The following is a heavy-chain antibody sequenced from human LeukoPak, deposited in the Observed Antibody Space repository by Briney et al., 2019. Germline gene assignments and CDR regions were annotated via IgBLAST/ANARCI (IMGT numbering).Heavy chain of an antibody. CDR2: IYHSGST. CDR3: AREPAGVRSGSYYRHFDY. V-gene: IGHV4-38-2*02. CDR1: GYPISSGYY. J-gene: IGHJ4*02. D-gene: IGHD3-10*01. Sequence: SETLSLTCTVSGYPISSGYYWGWIRQPPGKGLGWIGSIYHSGSTYYNPSLKSRVTISVDTSKNQFSLKLSSVTAADTAVYYCAREPAGVRSGSYYRHFDYWGQGTLVTVSS.